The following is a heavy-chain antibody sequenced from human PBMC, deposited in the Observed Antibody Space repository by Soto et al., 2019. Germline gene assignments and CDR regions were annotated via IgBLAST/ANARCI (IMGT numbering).Heavy chain of an antibody. CDR3: ETLSAYCTNLSAPAPSYYCYALDV. Sequence: GGSLRLSCAASGFTFSSYTMYWVRQAPGKGLEWVAVTSYDGSNKYYADSVKGRFTISRDNSKNTLFLQMNILRGEDTAVYNCETLSAYCTNLSAPAPSYYCYALDVWGQGTTVTVAS. CDR2: TSYDGSNK. CDR1: GFTFSSYT. D-gene: IGHD2-21*01. J-gene: IGHJ6*02. V-gene: IGHV3-30-3*01.